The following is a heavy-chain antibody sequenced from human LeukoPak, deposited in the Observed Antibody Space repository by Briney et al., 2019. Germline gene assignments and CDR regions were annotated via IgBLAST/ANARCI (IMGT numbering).Heavy chain of an antibody. CDR1: GYTFTSYD. J-gene: IGHJ4*02. D-gene: IGHD1-1*01. V-gene: IGHV1-8*01. Sequence: ASGKVSCKASGYTFTSYDINWVRQATGQGLEWMGWMNRNSGNTGYAQTFQGRVTMTRNTSISTAYMELSSLRSEDTAVYYCARRSLKKTTFDYWGQGTLVTVSS. CDR3: ARRSLKKTTFDY. CDR2: MNRNSGNT.